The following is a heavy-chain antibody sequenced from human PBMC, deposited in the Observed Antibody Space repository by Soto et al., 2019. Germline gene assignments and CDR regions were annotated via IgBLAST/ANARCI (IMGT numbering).Heavy chain of an antibody. CDR2: ISGSGDST. V-gene: IGHV3-23*01. CDR3: AKLRWVSDNWFDP. CDR1: GFTFSSYA. Sequence: EVQLLESGGGLVQPGGSLRLSCAASGFTFSSYAMSWVRQTPGKGLEWVSAISGSGDSTYYADSVKGRFTISRDNSKNTLYLQMNSLRAEDTAVYYCAKLRWVSDNWFDPWGQGTLVTVSS. J-gene: IGHJ5*02.